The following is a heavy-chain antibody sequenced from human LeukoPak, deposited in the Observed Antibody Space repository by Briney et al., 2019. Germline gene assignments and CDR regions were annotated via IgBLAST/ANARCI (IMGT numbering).Heavy chain of an antibody. CDR1: GYTFTSYA. CDR3: ARGVPAAHIRN. CDR2: INTNTGNP. D-gene: IGHD2-2*01. Sequence: WASVKVSCKASGYTFTSYAMNWVRQAPGQGLEWMGWINTNTGNPTYAQGFTGRFVFSLDTSVSTAYLQISSLKAEDTAVCYCARGVPAAHIRNWGQGTLVTVSS. J-gene: IGHJ1*01. V-gene: IGHV7-4-1*02.